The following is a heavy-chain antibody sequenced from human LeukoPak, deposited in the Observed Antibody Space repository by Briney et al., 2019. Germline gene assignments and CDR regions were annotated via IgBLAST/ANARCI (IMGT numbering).Heavy chain of an antibody. CDR3: AKDRDYYDSSGYHTDAFDI. Sequence: GGSLRLSCAASGFTFSSYGMHWVRQAPCKGLEWVAVIWYDGSNKYYADSVKGRFTISRDNSKNTLYLQMNSLRAGDTAVYHCAKDRDYYDSSGYHTDAFDIWGQGTMVTVSS. V-gene: IGHV3-33*06. CDR2: IWYDGSNK. CDR1: GFTFSSYG. D-gene: IGHD3-22*01. J-gene: IGHJ3*02.